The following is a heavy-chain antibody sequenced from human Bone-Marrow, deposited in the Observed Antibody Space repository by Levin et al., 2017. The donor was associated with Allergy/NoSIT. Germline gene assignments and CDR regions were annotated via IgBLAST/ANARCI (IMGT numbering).Heavy chain of an antibody. CDR3: GIFDKRNN. Sequence: LSLTCATSGLTFRRSRMTWVRQAPGKGLEWVANIRQDGSETEYVNSVKGRFIISTDSARNSLHLEMNNLRVEDTAVYFCGIFDKRNNWGQGTLVTVS. D-gene: IGHD1/OR15-1a*01. V-gene: IGHV3-7*01. CDR2: IRQDGSET. CDR1: GLTFRRSR. J-gene: IGHJ4*02.